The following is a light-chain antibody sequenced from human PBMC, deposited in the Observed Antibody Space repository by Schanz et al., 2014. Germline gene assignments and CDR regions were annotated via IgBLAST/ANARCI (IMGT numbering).Light chain of an antibody. Sequence: EIVMTQSPATLSVSPGERATLSCRASQSVGSNLAWYQQKPGQAPRLLIYDASNRATGIPDRFSGSGSGTDFTLTISRLEPEDFAVYYCQQYGNSTWTFGQGTKVEIK. CDR3: QQYGNSTWT. V-gene: IGKV3-20*01. CDR2: DAS. CDR1: QSVGSN. J-gene: IGKJ1*01.